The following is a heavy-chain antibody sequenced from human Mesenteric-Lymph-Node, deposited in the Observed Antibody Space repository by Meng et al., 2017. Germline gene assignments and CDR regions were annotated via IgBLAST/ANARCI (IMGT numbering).Heavy chain of an antibody. CDR3: ARCHYYDSSGYSPLCYFDY. J-gene: IGHJ4*02. D-gene: IGHD3-22*01. CDR1: GFTFSSYG. Sequence: GESLKISCAASGFTFSSYGMHWVRQAPGKGLEWVAVIWYDGSNKYYADSVKGRFTISRDNAKNSLYLQMNSLRAEDTALYHCARCHYYDSSGYSPLCYFDYWGQGTLVTVSS. CDR2: IWYDGSNK. V-gene: IGHV3-33*01.